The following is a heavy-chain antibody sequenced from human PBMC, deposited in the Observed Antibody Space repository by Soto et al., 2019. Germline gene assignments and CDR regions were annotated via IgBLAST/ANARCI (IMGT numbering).Heavy chain of an antibody. J-gene: IGHJ4*02. CDR3: AKLYWNPRYFDY. D-gene: IGHD1-1*01. Sequence: PGRSLRLSCVASGFTFSTVAMTWVRQAPGKGLEWVSSISDNGGNTDYAGFVRGRFTLSRDNTKNTLYLQMNHLKAEDTAVYYCAKLYWNPRYFDYWGQGARVTVSS. CDR1: GFTFSTVA. V-gene: IGHV3-23*01. CDR2: ISDNGGNT.